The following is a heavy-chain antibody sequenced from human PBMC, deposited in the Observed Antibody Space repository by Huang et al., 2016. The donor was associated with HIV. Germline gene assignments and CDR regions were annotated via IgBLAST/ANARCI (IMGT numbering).Heavy chain of an antibody. V-gene: IGHV1-69*13. CDR3: ARARGYYDSSVSYYFDY. CDR2: IIPIFGTA. J-gene: IGHJ4*02. Sequence: QVQLVQSGAEVKKPGSSVKVSCKASGGTFSSYAISWVRQAPGHGLEWMGGIIPIFGTANYAQKVQGRVTITADESTSTAYMELSSLRSEDTAVYYCARARGYYDSSVSYYFDYWGQGTLVTVSS. D-gene: IGHD3-22*01. CDR1: GGTFSSYA.